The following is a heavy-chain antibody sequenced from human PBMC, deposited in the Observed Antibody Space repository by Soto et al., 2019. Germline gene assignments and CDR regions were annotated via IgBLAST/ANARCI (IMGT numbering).Heavy chain of an antibody. CDR1: GGSISSSSYY. J-gene: IGHJ6*03. V-gene: IGHV4-39*01. D-gene: IGHD6-6*01. CDR3: ARLVNLYGRGPSIAALARYYYYMDV. CDR2: IYYSGST. Sequence: SETLSLTCTVSGGSISSSSYYWGWIRQPPGKGLEWIGSIYYSGSTYYNPSLKSRVTTSVDTSKNQFSLKLSSVTAADTAVYYCARLVNLYGRGPSIAALARYYYYMDVWGKGTTVTVSS.